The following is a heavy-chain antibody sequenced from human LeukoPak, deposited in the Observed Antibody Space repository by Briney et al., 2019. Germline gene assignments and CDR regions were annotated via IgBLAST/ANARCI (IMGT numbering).Heavy chain of an antibody. D-gene: IGHD3-16*01. Sequence: PGRSLRLSGAASGFTFDDYAMHWVRQAPGKGLEWVSAIAAAGDTYYPDTVKGRFTISRESAKNSLYLQMNSLRVGDTAVYYCARGGDGFDPWGQGTLVTVSS. CDR2: IAAAGDT. V-gene: IGHV3-13*01. J-gene: IGHJ5*02. CDR3: ARGGDGFDP. CDR1: GFTFDDYA.